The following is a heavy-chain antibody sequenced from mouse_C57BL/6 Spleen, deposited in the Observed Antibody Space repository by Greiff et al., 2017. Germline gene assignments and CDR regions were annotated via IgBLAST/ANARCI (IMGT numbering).Heavy chain of an antibody. Sequence: VQLQQSGSELRSPGSSVKLSCKASDSEVFPIAYTSCVRPKPGHGFEWIGGILPSIGRTIYGGKFEDKATLDADTLSNTAYLKLNSLTSEDSAIYYCARLDGSSYNGCFDVWGTGTTVTVSS. V-gene: IGHV15-2*01. CDR3: ARLDGSSYNGCFDV. J-gene: IGHJ1*03. CDR1: DSEVFPIAY. D-gene: IGHD1-1*01. CDR2: ILPSIGRT.